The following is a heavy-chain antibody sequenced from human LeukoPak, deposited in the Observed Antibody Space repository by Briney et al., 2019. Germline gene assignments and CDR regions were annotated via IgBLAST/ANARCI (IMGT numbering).Heavy chain of an antibody. V-gene: IGHV3-23*01. CDR3: TKAARIAGPSYYYYGTDV. Sequence: PGGSLRLSCAASGFAFSSYAMSWVRQAPGKGLEWVSGISGSGGSTYYADSVKGRFTISRDNSNNTLDLQMNSLRADDTAVYYCTKAARIAGPSYYYYGTDVWGKGTTVTVST. J-gene: IGHJ6*04. CDR2: ISGSGGST. D-gene: IGHD6-13*01. CDR1: GFAFSSYA.